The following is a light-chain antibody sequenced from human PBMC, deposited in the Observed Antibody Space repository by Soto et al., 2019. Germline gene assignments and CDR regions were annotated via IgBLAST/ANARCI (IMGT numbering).Light chain of an antibody. J-gene: IGKJ5*01. V-gene: IGKV1-5*03. CDR3: QHYNSYPIT. CDR1: QSISSW. CDR2: KAS. Sequence: DIQMTQSPSTLSASVGARVTITCRASQSISSWLAWYQQKPGKAPKLLIYKASSLESGVPSRFSGSGSGTEFTLTISSLQPDDVATYYCQHYNSYPITFGQGTRLEIK.